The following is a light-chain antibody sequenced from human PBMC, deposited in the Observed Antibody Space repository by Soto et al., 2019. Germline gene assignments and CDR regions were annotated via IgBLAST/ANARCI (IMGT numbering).Light chain of an antibody. Sequence: EIVMTQSPVTLSVSPGERATLSCRASQSVSGNLAWYQQKPGQAPRLLIYGASTRATGLPARFSGSGSGTEFTRTISSLQSEDFAVYYCQQYNDWPTITFGQGTRLEIK. CDR1: QSVSGN. CDR2: GAS. J-gene: IGKJ5*01. V-gene: IGKV3-15*01. CDR3: QQYNDWPTIT.